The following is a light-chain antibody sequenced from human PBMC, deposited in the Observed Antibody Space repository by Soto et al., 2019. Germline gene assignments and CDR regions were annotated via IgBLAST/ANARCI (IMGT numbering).Light chain of an antibody. CDR3: TSSTTSDTLV. V-gene: IGLV2-14*01. CDR2: EVS. CDR1: SSDIGRYNY. J-gene: IGLJ2*01. Sequence: QSVLTQPASVSGSPGQSITISGTGSSSDIGRYNYVSWYQQFPGKAPKLMIYEVSRRPSGVSYRFSGSKSGNTASLTISGLQPEDESHYYCTSSTTSDTLVFGGGTKLTVL.